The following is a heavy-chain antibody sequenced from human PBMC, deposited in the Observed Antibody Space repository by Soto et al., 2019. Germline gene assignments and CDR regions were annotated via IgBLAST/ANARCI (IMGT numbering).Heavy chain of an antibody. CDR2: INAGNGNT. J-gene: IGHJ4*02. Sequence: XSVKGSGKASGYTFTSYAMHWVRQAPVQRLEWMGWINAGNGNTKYSQKFQGRVTITRDTSASTAYMELSSLRSEDTAVYYCARLGVVTPGGWGQGTLVPVSS. D-gene: IGHD2-21*02. V-gene: IGHV1-3*01. CDR1: GYTFTSYA. CDR3: ARLGVVTPGG.